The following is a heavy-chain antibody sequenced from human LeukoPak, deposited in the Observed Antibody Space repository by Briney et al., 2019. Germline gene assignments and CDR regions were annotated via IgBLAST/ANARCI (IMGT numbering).Heavy chain of an antibody. Sequence: PGGSLGLSCAASGFTVSSNYMSWVRQAPGKGLEWVSVIYSGGSTYYADSVKGRFTISRDNSKNTLYLQMNSLRAEDTAVYYCAREHDYYDSSGYDYWGQGTLVTVSS. J-gene: IGHJ4*02. CDR3: AREHDYYDSSGYDY. V-gene: IGHV3-66*01. CDR1: GFTVSSNY. CDR2: IYSGGST. D-gene: IGHD3-22*01.